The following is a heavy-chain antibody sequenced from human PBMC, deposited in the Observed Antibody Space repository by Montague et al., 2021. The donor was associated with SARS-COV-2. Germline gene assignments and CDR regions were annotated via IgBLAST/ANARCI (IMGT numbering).Heavy chain of an antibody. CDR2: IYFSGST. D-gene: IGHD3-10*01. CDR1: GASITNYY. V-gene: IGHV4-59*01. CDR3: ARVQRGYYYGLWVSAHFDY. Sequence: SETLSLTCTVSGASITNYYWSWIRLPPGKGLEWIGYIYFSGSTNYNPSLKSRVTISVDTSKSQFSLKLSSVTAADTAVYYCARVQRGYYYGLWVSAHFDYWDQGTLVTVSS. J-gene: IGHJ4*02.